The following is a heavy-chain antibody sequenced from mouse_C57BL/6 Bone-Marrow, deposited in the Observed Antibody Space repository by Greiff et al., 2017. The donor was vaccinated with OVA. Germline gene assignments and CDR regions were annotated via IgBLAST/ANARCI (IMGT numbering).Heavy chain of an antibody. CDR3: ARDPRYYYGSMVFDY. CDR2: ISYDGSN. CDR1: GYSITSGYY. J-gene: IGHJ2*01. V-gene: IGHV3-6*01. D-gene: IGHD1-1*01. Sequence: VQLQQSGPGLVKPSQSLSLTCSVTGYSITSGYYWNWIRQFPGNKLEWMGYISYDGSNNYNPSLKNRISITRDTSKNQFFLKLNSVTTEDTATYYCARDPRYYYGSMVFDYWGQGTTLTVSS.